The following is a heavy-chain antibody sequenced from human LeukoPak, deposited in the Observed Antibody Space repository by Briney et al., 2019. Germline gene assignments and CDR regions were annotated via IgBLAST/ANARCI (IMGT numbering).Heavy chain of an antibody. V-gene: IGHV1-2*02. CDR3: ARGRLYSGYVPFDY. CDR2: INPNSGGT. J-gene: IGHJ4*02. CDR1: GYTFTGYY. Sequence: SSVKVSCKASGYTFTGYYMHWVRQAPGQGLEWMGWINPNSGGTNYAQKFQGRVTMNRDTSISTAYMELSRLRSDDTAVYYCARGRLYSGYVPFDYWGQGTLVTVSS. D-gene: IGHD5-12*01.